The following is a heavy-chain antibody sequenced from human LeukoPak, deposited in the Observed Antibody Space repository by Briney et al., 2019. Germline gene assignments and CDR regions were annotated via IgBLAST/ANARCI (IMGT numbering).Heavy chain of an antibody. CDR1: GGSISNHY. J-gene: IGHJ4*02. CDR3: ARSYYYDRSGSRHYYFDS. Sequence: SETLSLTCTVSGGSISNHYWNWIRQPPGKGLEWIGHIYYSGSTNYNPSLKSRVTISVDRSKTQFSLNLCSVTAADTAVYYCARSYYYDRSGSRHYYFDSWGQGTLVTVSS. D-gene: IGHD3-22*01. V-gene: IGHV4-59*11. CDR2: IYYSGST.